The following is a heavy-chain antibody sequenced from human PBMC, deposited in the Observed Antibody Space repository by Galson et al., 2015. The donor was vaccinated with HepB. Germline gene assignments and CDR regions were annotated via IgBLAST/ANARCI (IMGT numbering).Heavy chain of an antibody. CDR1: GFTFSNYA. CDR3: VKEWSYGWNGFDY. V-gene: IGHV3-64D*06. D-gene: IGHD3-16*01. J-gene: IGHJ4*02. CDR2: VSNNGDST. Sequence: SLRLSCAASGFTFSNYAMHWVRQAPGKGLEYVSAVSNNGDSTYYADSVKGRFTISRDNSRNTLYLQMSSLRPEDTARYYCVKEWSYGWNGFDYWGQGTLVTVSS.